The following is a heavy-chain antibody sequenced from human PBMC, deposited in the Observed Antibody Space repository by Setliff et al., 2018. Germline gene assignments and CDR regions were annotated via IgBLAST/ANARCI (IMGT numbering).Heavy chain of an antibody. CDR2: INPNSAVT. Sequence: ASVKVSCKTSGFVFITYAINWVRQAPGQGLGWMGRINPNSAVTNYAQKFQGRVPMTRDKSITSAYMELTGLRSDDTAVYYCARDRRVVTAIRSGFDIWGQGTMVTVSS. CDR3: ARDRRVVTAIRSGFDI. D-gene: IGHD2-21*02. J-gene: IGHJ3*02. V-gene: IGHV1-2*06. CDR1: GFVFITYA.